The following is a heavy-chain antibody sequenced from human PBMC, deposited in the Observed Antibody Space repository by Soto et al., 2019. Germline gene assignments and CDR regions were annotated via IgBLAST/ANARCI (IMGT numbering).Heavy chain of an antibody. CDR3: GRDVITMAMGVGGQVDR. Sequence: QVQLQESGPGVVKPSQTLSLICTVSGGSISSGDYYWTWIRQTPGKGLEYIGYIWHRGATYYNPSLKSRATISVDTSNNQCYLRLRSVTAADTAVYYCGRDVITMAMGVGGQVDRWGQGTMVTVSS. V-gene: IGHV4-30-4*01. D-gene: IGHD5-18*01. CDR2: IWHRGAT. J-gene: IGHJ5*02. CDR1: GGSISSGDYY.